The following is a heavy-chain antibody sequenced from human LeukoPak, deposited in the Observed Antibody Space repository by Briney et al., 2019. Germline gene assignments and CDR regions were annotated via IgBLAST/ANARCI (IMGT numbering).Heavy chain of an antibody. Sequence: GESLKISCKGSGYSFTSYWMAWGPQIPGKGLGWMGIIYPGDSDTRYSPSFQGQVTISADKSISTAYLQWSSLKASDTAMYYCARIATMVRGVIIALDYWGQGTLVTVSS. J-gene: IGHJ4*02. CDR2: IYPGDSDT. CDR3: ARIATMVRGVIIALDY. CDR1: GYSFTSYW. V-gene: IGHV5-51*01. D-gene: IGHD3-10*01.